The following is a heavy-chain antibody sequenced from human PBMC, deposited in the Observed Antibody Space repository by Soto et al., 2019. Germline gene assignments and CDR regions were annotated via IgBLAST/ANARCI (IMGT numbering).Heavy chain of an antibody. CDR1: GYTFTGYY. D-gene: IGHD2-2*02. J-gene: IGHJ3*02. CDR3: ARIRSSYCSSTSCHNDAFDI. CDR2: INPNSGGT. Sequence: ASVKVSCKASGYTFTGYYMHWVRQAPGQGKERKGWINPNSGGTNYAQKFQGWVTMTRDTSVSTAYMELSRLRSDDTAVYYCARIRSSYCSSTSCHNDAFDIWGQGTMVTVSS. V-gene: IGHV1-2*04.